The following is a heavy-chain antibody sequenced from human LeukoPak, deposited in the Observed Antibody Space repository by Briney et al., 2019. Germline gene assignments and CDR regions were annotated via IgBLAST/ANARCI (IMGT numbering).Heavy chain of an antibody. CDR3: ARVDYDFWSGYVDY. CDR1: GYTFTSYG. D-gene: IGHD3-3*01. V-gene: IGHV1-18*01. CDR2: ISAYNGDT. J-gene: IGHJ4*02. Sequence: ASVKVSCKASGYTFTSYGISWVRQAPGQGPEWMGWISAYNGDTKYAQNFQGRVTMTTDTSTSTAYMELRSLRSDDTAVYYCARVDYDFWSGYVDYWGQGTLVTVSS.